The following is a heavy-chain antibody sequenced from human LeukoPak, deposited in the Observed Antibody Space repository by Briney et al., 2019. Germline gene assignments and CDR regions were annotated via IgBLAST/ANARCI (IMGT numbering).Heavy chain of an antibody. V-gene: IGHV4-61*01. Sequence: SETLSLTCTVSGGSVSSSSYYWSWIRQPPGKGLEWIGYIYYSGSTNYNPSLKSRVTISVDTSKNQFSLKLSSVTAADTAVYYCAREYGDYSAGYYFDYWGQGTLVTVSS. J-gene: IGHJ4*02. CDR1: GGSVSSSSYY. CDR3: AREYGDYSAGYYFDY. CDR2: IYYSGST. D-gene: IGHD4-17*01.